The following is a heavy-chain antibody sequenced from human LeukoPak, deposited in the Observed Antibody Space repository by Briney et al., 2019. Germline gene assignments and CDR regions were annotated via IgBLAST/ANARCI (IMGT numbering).Heavy chain of an antibody. Sequence: GGSLGLSCVVSGFTVSSNYMSWVRQAPGKGLEWASVIYSGGSTYYADSVKGRFTISRDNSKNTLYLQMNSLRAEDTAVYYCARYHSYGFYYFDYWGQGTLVTVSS. D-gene: IGHD5-18*01. V-gene: IGHV3-66*01. J-gene: IGHJ4*02. CDR1: GFTVSSNY. CDR3: ARYHSYGFYYFDY. CDR2: IYSGGST.